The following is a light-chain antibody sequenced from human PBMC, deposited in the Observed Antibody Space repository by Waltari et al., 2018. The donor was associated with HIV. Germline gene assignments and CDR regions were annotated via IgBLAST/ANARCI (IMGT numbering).Light chain of an antibody. CDR2: DVT. Sequence: QSALTQPASVSGSPGQSITLSCTGASSDVGRYNYVSWYRQHPGKAPKLMIYDVTNRPSGVSNRFSGSKSGNTASLTISGLQAEDEADYYCSSYTSSSIPYYVFGSGTKVTVL. CDR1: SSDVGRYNY. V-gene: IGLV2-14*03. CDR3: SSYTSSSIPYYV. J-gene: IGLJ1*01.